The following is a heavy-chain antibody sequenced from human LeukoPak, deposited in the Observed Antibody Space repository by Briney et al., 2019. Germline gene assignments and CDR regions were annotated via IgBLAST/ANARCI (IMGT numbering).Heavy chain of an antibody. J-gene: IGHJ3*01. CDR2: ISSGSDTI. D-gene: IGHD3-10*01. CDR1: GFALRSYS. CDR3: ARGSSEVLLWFGESPN. V-gene: IGHV3-48*01. Sequence: GGSLRLSCAASGFALRSYSMSWVRQAPGKGLEWLSHISSGSDTIYYADSVKGRFTISRDNAKNSLYPQMNRLRVDDTAVYYCARGSSEVLLWFGESPNWGQGTMVTVSS.